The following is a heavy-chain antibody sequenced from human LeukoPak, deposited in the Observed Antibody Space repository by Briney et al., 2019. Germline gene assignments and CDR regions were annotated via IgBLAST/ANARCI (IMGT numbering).Heavy chain of an antibody. D-gene: IGHD3-22*01. CDR1: GYTFTNYD. V-gene: IGHV1-8*01. J-gene: IGHJ3*01. CDR2: MNPNSGNT. Sequence: ASVKVSCKASGYTFTNYDINWVRQATGQGLEWMGWMNPNSGNTGYAQKFQGRVTMTRNTSISTAYMELNSLTSEDTAVYYCASDTSHTGGYYYREDAFDVWGQGTMVTVSS. CDR3: ASDTSHTGGYYYREDAFDV.